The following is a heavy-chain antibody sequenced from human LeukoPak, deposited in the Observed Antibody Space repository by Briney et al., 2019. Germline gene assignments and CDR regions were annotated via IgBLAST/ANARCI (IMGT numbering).Heavy chain of an antibody. Sequence: SETLSLTCTVSGGSISSYYXSWIRQPPXXXXXXXXYIYYSGSTNYNPSLKSRVTISVDTSKNQFSLKLSSVTAADMAVYYCARLRDPASWSPLDYWGQGTLVTVSS. D-gene: IGHD6-13*01. CDR1: GGSISSYY. CDR3: ARLRDPASWSPLDY. CDR2: IYYSGST. V-gene: IGHV4-59*08. J-gene: IGHJ4*02.